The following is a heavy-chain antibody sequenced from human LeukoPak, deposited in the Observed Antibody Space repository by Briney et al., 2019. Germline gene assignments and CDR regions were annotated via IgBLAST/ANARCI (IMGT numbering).Heavy chain of an antibody. V-gene: IGHV1-18*01. J-gene: IGHJ4*02. D-gene: IGHD2-2*01. Sequence: GASVKVSCKASGYTFTSYGISWVRQAPGQGLEWMGWISAYNGNTNYAQKLQGRVTMTTDTSTSTAYMELRSLRSDDTAVYYCARVPKTRYCSSTSCYFFDYWGQGTLVTVSS. CDR3: ARVPKTRYCSSTSCYFFDY. CDR2: ISAYNGNT. CDR1: GYTFTSYG.